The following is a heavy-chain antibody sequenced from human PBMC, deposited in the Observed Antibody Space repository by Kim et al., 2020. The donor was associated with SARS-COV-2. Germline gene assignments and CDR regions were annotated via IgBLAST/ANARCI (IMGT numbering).Heavy chain of an antibody. CDR3: ARVEMATVIGSSF. Sequence: ASVKVSCKSSGYTFSDYGIAWVRQAPGQGLECMGWISAFNGDTNYAQKFQGRLTMTTDTSTSTAYMELSNLRSDDTALYYCARVEMATVIGSSFWGQGTLGTVSA. D-gene: IGHD2-21*01. CDR1: GYTFSDYG. J-gene: IGHJ1*01. V-gene: IGHV1-18*01. CDR2: ISAFNGDT.